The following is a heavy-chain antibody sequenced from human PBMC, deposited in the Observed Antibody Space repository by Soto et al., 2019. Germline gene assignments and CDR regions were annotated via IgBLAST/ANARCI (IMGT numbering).Heavy chain of an antibody. J-gene: IGHJ4*02. CDR1: GFAFSSSW. V-gene: IGHV3-74*01. CDR3: ASPHTGATHNGLTS. CDR2: ISSDGTRT. D-gene: IGHD5-18*01. Sequence: EVQLVESGGGLVQPGGSLRLSCAASGFAFSSSWMHWVRQAPGKGLVWVSRISSDGTRTNYADSVKGRFTISRDNAKNTLYLQMNSLGGDDTAVYHCASPHTGATHNGLTSWGQGTLVTVSP.